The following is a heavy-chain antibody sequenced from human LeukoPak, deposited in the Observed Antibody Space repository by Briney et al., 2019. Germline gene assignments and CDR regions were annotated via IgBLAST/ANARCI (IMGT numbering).Heavy chain of an antibody. V-gene: IGHV3-30*03. J-gene: IGHJ6*02. CDR3: ARGASSTIFGVVTQNPYYYYYGMDV. D-gene: IGHD3-3*01. CDR2: ISYDGSNK. CDR1: GFTFSSYG. Sequence: PGGSLRLSCAASGFTFSSYGMHWVRQAPGKGLEWVAVISYDGSNKYYADSVKGRFTISRDNSKNTLYLQMNSLRAEDTAVYYCARGASSTIFGVVTQNPYYYYYGMDVWGQGTTVTVSS.